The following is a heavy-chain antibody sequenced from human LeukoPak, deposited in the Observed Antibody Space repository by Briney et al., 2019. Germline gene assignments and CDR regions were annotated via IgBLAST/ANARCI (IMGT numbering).Heavy chain of an antibody. CDR3: SRVGGFYDSSGYYFES. CDR1: GGSISSSSYY. V-gene: IGHV4-39*07. J-gene: IGHJ4*02. Sequence: SETLSLTCTVSGGSISSSSYYWGWIRQPPGKGLEWIGSIYYSGSTYYNPSLKSRVTISVDTSKNQFSLKLSSVTAADTAVYYCSRVGGFYDSSGYYFESWGQGTLVTVSS. D-gene: IGHD3-22*01. CDR2: IYYSGST.